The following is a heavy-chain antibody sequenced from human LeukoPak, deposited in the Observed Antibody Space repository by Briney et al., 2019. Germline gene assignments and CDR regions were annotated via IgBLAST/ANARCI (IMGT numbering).Heavy chain of an antibody. Sequence: PSETLSLTCTVSGGSISSSSYYWGWIRQPPGKGLEWIGSIYYSGSTYYNPSLKSRVTISVDTSKNQFSLKLSSVTAADTAVYYCARPGQWNYYDSSGYPRSTENDAFDIWGQGTMVTVSS. CDR2: IYYSGST. V-gene: IGHV4-39*01. CDR1: GGSISSSSYY. D-gene: IGHD3-22*01. CDR3: ARPGQWNYYDSSGYPRSTENDAFDI. J-gene: IGHJ3*02.